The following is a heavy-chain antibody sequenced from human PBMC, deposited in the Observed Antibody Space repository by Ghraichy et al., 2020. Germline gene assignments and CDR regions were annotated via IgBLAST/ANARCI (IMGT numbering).Heavy chain of an antibody. D-gene: IGHD6-13*01. J-gene: IGHJ4*02. V-gene: IGHV3-30-3*01. CDR2: ISYDGSNK. Sequence: GESLRLSCAASGFTFSSYAMHWVRQAPGKGLEWVAVISYDGSNKYYADSVKGRFTISRDNSKNTLYLQMNSLRAEDTAVYYCAREGGSSSWYPLFDYWGQGTLVTVSS. CDR1: GFTFSSYA. CDR3: AREGGSSSWYPLFDY.